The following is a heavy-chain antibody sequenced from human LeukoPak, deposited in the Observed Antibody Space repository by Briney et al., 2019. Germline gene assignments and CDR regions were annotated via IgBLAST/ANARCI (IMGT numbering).Heavy chain of an antibody. Sequence: GGSLRLSCAASGFTFSDYYMSWIRQAPGKGLEWVSYISSSGSTIYYADSVKGRFTISRDNAKNSLYLQMNSLRAEDTAVYYCASTLGQLLYKLDMGIRPWAFDIWGQGTMVTVSS. CDR3: ASTLGQLLYKLDMGIRPWAFDI. CDR2: ISSSGSTI. J-gene: IGHJ3*02. D-gene: IGHD2-2*02. CDR1: GFTFSDYY. V-gene: IGHV3-11*04.